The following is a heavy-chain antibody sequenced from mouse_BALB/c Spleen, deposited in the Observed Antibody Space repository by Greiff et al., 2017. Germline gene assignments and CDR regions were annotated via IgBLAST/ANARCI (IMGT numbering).Heavy chain of an antibody. J-gene: IGHJ1*01. CDR2: INPSSGYT. CDR3: ARKGYDGYFDV. CDR1: GYTFTSYT. V-gene: IGHV1-4*02. Sequence: QVQLQQSAAELARPGASVKMSCKASGYTFTSYTMHWVKQRPGQGLEWIGYINPSSGYTEYNQKFKDKTTLTADKSSSTAYMQLSSLTSEDSAVYYCARKGYDGYFDVWGAGTTVTVSS. D-gene: IGHD2-14*01.